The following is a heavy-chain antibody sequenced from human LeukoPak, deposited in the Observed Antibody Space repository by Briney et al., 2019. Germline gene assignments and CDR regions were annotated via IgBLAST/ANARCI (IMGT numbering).Heavy chain of an antibody. CDR2: INTNTGNP. Sequence: AASVKVSCKASGYTFTSYAMNWVRQAPGQGLEWMGWINTNTGNPTYAQGFTGQFVFSLDTSVSTAYLQISSLKAEDTAVYYCARKNETGTTPYNFRFDPWGQGTLVTVSS. J-gene: IGHJ5*02. CDR1: GYTFTSYA. V-gene: IGHV7-4-1*02. CDR3: ARKNETGTTPYNFRFDP. D-gene: IGHD1-1*01.